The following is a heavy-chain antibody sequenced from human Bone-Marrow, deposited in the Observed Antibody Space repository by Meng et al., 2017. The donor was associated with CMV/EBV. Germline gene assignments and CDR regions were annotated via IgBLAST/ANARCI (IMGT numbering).Heavy chain of an antibody. V-gene: IGHV1-8*01. CDR1: GYTFTSYD. Sequence: ASVKVSCKASGYTFTSYDINWVRQATGQGLEWMGWMNPNSGNTGYAQKFQGRVTMTRNTSISTDYMELSSLRSDETAVYYCARIRLEEEVGRYWGQGTLVTVSS. D-gene: IGHD1-1*01. J-gene: IGHJ4*02. CDR2: MNPNSGNT. CDR3: ARIRLEEEVGRY.